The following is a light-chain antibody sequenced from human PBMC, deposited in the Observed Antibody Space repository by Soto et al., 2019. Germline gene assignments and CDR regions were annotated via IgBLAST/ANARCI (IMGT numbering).Light chain of an antibody. CDR1: QSVSSY. J-gene: IGKJ5*01. CDR2: DAS. CDR3: QQRSNWPPIT. Sequence: EIVLTHSPATLSLSPGEIATLSCRASQSVSSYLAWYQQKPGQAPRLLIYDASNRATGIPARFSGSGSGTDFTPTISSLEPEDFAVYYCQQRSNWPPITFGQGTRLEIK. V-gene: IGKV3-11*01.